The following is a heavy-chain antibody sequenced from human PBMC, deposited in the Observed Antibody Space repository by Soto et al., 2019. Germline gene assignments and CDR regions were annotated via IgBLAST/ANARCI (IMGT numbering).Heavy chain of an antibody. CDR2: ISAYSGST. CDR1: GYTFTSYG. D-gene: IGHD2-15*01. CDR3: AREYCSGGSCYYSAFDI. J-gene: IGHJ3*02. Sequence: ASVKVSCKASGYTFTSYGISWVRQAPGQGLEWMGWISAYSGSTNYAQKLQGRVTMTRDTSISTAYMELSRLRSDDTAVYYCAREYCSGGSCYYSAFDIWGQGTMVTVSS. V-gene: IGHV1-18*01.